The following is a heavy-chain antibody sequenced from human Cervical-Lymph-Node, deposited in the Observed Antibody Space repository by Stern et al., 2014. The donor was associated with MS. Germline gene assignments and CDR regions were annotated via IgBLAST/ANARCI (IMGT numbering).Heavy chain of an antibody. CDR2: IYYSGGT. CDR3: ARASGNYADYYHFYGLDV. V-gene: IGHV4-31*03. J-gene: IGHJ6*02. CDR1: GGSISSGGYY. D-gene: IGHD1-26*01. Sequence: QLQLQESGPGLVKPSQTLSLTCTVSGGSISSGGYYWSWIRQHPGKGLEWIGYIYYSGGTHYKPSLKSRVAIALDASKNQFSLNLSSVTAADTAVYYCARASGNYADYYHFYGLDVWGQGTTVTVSS.